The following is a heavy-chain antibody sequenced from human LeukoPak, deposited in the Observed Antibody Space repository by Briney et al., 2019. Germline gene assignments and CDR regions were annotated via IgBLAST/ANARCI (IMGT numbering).Heavy chain of an antibody. Sequence: PGGSLRLSCAASGFTFEGYGMHWVRQAPGKGLEWVAVISYDGSNQYFADSVKGRFTISRDNSKNTLYLQMDSLRAEDTAVYYCAKDRGWNYFDYWGQGTLVTVSS. D-gene: IGHD3-10*01. CDR2: ISYDGSNQ. J-gene: IGHJ4*02. V-gene: IGHV3-30*18. CDR1: GFTFEGYG. CDR3: AKDRGWNYFDY.